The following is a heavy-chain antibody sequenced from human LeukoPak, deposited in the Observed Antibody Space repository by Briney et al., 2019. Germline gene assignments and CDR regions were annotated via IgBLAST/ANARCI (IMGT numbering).Heavy chain of an antibody. Sequence: PSETLSLTCTVSGGSISSSSYYWGWIRQPPGKGLEWIGSIYYSGSTYYNPSLKSRATTSIDMSKNQFSLKLTSMTAADTAVYYCAGYGSGSYYKAFDFWGQGILVTVSS. CDR1: GGSISSSSYY. D-gene: IGHD3-10*01. J-gene: IGHJ4*02. V-gene: IGHV4-39*07. CDR2: IYYSGST. CDR3: AGYGSGSYYKAFDF.